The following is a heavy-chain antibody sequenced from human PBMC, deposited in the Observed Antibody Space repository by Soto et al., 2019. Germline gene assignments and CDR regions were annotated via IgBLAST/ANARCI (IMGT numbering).Heavy chain of an antibody. J-gene: IGHJ4*02. Sequence: QVQLVESGGGVVHPGRSLRLSCVASGIDLENYGIHWVRQAPGEGLEWVAVISSDGTTKSYIDSVRGRFTISRDNSRSTVFRKMKSLRREDTAMYYWVKVGGGVRYNYNIRGDSWGQGTQVTVSS. D-gene: IGHD5-18*01. V-gene: IGHV3-30*18. CDR3: VKVGGGVRYNYNIRGDS. CDR1: GIDLENYG. CDR2: ISSDGTTK.